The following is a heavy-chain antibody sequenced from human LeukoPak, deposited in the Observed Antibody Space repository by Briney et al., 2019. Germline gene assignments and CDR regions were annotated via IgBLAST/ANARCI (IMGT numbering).Heavy chain of an antibody. J-gene: IGHJ6*02. CDR3: AKGKWLSQNYYYGLDV. D-gene: IGHD3-22*01. V-gene: IGHV3-23*01. CDR2: ISGSGGKT. CDR1: GFTFSSYA. Sequence: PGGCLRLSCAASGFTFSSYAMSWVRQAPGKGLEWVSVISGSGGKTYYADSVKGRFTISRDNSKNTVCLQMNSLRAEDTAVYYCAKGKWLSQNYYYGLDVWGQGTTVTVSS.